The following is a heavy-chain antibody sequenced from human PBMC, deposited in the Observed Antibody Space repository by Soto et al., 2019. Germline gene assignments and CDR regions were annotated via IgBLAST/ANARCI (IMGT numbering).Heavy chain of an antibody. V-gene: IGHV1-69*01. D-gene: IGHD3-22*01. CDR3: ARGWGYDSNDYYYAY. J-gene: IGHJ4*02. CDR1: GGSFNRHT. CDR2: IIPIFGTA. Sequence: QVQLVQSGAEVRKPGSSVRVSCKASGGSFNRHTISWVRQAPGQGLEWMGGIIPIFGTANHAQKFQGRVTIIADESTSTGYMELSSLRSDDTAIYYCARGWGYDSNDYYYAYWGQGTLVIVSS.